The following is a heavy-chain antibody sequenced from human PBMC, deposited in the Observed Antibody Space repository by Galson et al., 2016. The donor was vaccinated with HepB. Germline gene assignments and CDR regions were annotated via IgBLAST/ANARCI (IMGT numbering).Heavy chain of an antibody. J-gene: IGHJ6*03. CDR2: IRGSGGDT. CDR3: AKGQGEDYYYMDV. Sequence: SLRLSCAASGFTFSSYSMTWVRQAPGKGLEWVSSIRGSGGDTYYADSVKGRFTISRDKSRNTLYLQMNSLRAEDTAIYYCAKGQGEDYYYMDVWGKGTTATVSS. V-gene: IGHV3-23*01. CDR1: GFTFSSYS.